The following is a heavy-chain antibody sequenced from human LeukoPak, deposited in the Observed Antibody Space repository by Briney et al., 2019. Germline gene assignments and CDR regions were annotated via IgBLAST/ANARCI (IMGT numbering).Heavy chain of an antibody. D-gene: IGHD3-3*01. CDR1: GYTFTSYG. V-gene: IGHV1-18*01. CDR2: ISAYNGHT. Sequence: ASVKVSCKASGYTFTSYGINWVRQAPGQGLEWMGWISAYNGHTKYAQKLQGRVTMTTDTSTSTAYMELSSLRSEDTAVYYCAREAITIFGVVRTQTTYGPHRFDPWGQGTLVTVSS. CDR3: AREAITIFGVVRTQTTYGPHRFDP. J-gene: IGHJ5*02.